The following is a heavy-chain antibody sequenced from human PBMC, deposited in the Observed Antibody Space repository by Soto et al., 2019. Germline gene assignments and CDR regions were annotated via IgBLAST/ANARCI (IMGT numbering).Heavy chain of an antibody. CDR2: IKKDGTEK. J-gene: IGHJ4*02. D-gene: IGHD1-7*01. CDR3: ARGGIIGTPPDY. Sequence: PGGSLRLSCAASGFTFSGYWMTWVRQAPGKGLEWVADIKKDGTEKYYVDSVKGRFTISRDNDKKSVYLQMNGLTVEDTAMYFCARGGIIGTPPDYWGQGTQVTVSS. V-gene: IGHV3-7*03. CDR1: GFTFSGYW.